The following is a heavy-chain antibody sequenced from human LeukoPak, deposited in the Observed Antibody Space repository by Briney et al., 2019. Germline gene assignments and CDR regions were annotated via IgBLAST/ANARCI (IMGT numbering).Heavy chain of an antibody. Sequence: PGGSLRLSCAASGFTFSSYWMHWVRQAPGKGLVWVSRINSDGSSTSYADSVKGRFTISRDNAKNTLYLQMNSLRAEDTAVYYCARVKRDYDFWSGPDAFDIWGQGTMVTVSS. CDR3: ARVKRDYDFWSGPDAFDI. J-gene: IGHJ3*02. D-gene: IGHD3-3*01. CDR1: GFTFSSYW. V-gene: IGHV3-74*01. CDR2: INSDGSST.